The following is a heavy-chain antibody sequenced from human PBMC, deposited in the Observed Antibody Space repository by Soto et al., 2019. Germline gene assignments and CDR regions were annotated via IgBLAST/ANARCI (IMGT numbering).Heavy chain of an antibody. CDR1: GYTLTELS. D-gene: IGHD6-19*01. Sequence: ASVKVSCKVSGYTLTELSMHWVRQAPGKGLEWMGGFDPEDGETIYAQKFQGRVTMTEDTSTDTAYMELSSLRSVDTAVYYCATDGRGYSSWYYMDVWGKGTTVTVSS. CDR3: ATDGRGYSSWYYMDV. CDR2: FDPEDGET. J-gene: IGHJ6*03. V-gene: IGHV1-24*01.